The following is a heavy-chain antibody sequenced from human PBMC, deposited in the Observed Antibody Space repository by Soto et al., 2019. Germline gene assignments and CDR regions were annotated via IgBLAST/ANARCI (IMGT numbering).Heavy chain of an antibody. J-gene: IGHJ6*02. Sequence: QVQLVRSGAEVKKPGCSVKVSCKASGGTFSSYAISWVRQAPGQGLEWMGGIIPISGTANYAQKFQGRVTITADESTSTAYMELSSLRSEDTAVYYCARSQGSSTSLEIYYYYYYGMDVWGQGTTVTVSS. CDR3: ARSQGSSTSLEIYYYYYYGMDV. CDR2: IIPISGTA. D-gene: IGHD2-2*01. CDR1: GGTFSSYA. V-gene: IGHV1-69*01.